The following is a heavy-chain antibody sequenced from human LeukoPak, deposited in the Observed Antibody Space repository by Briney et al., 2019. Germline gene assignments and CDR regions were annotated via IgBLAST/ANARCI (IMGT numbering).Heavy chain of an antibody. V-gene: IGHV4-34*01. CDR3: AREEQLVPYFDY. CDR1: GGSFSGYY. CDR2: INHSGST. Sequence: SETLSLTCAVYGGSFSGYYWSWIRQPPGKGLEWIGEINHSGSTNYNPSLKSRVTISVDTSKNQFSLKLSSVTAADTAVYYCAREEQLVPYFDYWGQGTLVTVSS. J-gene: IGHJ4*02. D-gene: IGHD6-6*01.